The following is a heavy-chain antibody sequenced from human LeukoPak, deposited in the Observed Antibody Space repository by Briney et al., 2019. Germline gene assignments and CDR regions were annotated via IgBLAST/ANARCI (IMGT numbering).Heavy chain of an antibody. V-gene: IGHV4-34*01. CDR3: ARGDGYTPLYYMDV. D-gene: IGHD5-24*01. CDR2: INHSGST. CDR1: GGSFSGYY. Sequence: TSETLSLTCAVYGGSFSGYYWSWIRQPPGKGLEWIGEINHSGSTNYNPSLKSRVTISVDTSKNQFSLKLSSVTAADTAVYYCARGDGYTPLYYMDVWGKGTTVTASS. J-gene: IGHJ6*03.